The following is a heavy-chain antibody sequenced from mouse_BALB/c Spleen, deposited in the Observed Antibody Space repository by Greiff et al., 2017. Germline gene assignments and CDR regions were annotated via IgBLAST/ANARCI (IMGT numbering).Heavy chain of an antibody. Sequence: QVQLQQSGAELMKPGASVKISCKATGYTFSSYWIEWVKQRPGHGLEWIGEILPGSGSTNYNEKFKGKATFTADTSSNTAYMQLSSLTSEDSAVYYCARRGYYDYDGYYFDYWGQGTTLTVSS. J-gene: IGHJ2*01. CDR1: GYTFSSYW. CDR2: ILPGSGST. D-gene: IGHD2-4*01. V-gene: IGHV1-9*01. CDR3: ARRGYYDYDGYYFDY.